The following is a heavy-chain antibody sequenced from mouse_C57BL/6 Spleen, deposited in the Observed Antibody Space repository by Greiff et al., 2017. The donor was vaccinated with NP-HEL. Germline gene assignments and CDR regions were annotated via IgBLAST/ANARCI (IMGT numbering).Heavy chain of an antibody. D-gene: IGHD4-1*01. V-gene: IGHV1-22*01. CDR3: ARRDWDWYYFDY. CDR2: IDPNNGGT. CDR1: GYTFTDYN. Sequence: EVQLQQSGPELVKPGASVKMSCKASGYTFTDYNMHWVKQSHGKSLEWIGYIDPNNGGTSYNQKFKGKATLTVNKSSSTAYMELRSLTSEDSAVYYCARRDWDWYYFDYWGQGTTLTVSS. J-gene: IGHJ2*01.